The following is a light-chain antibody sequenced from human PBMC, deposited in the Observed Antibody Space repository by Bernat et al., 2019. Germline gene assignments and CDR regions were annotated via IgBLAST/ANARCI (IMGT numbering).Light chain of an antibody. V-gene: IGKV1-39*01. CDR3: QHSYSFPWT. CDR2: AAS. J-gene: IGKJ1*01. Sequence: DIQMTQSPSSLSASVRDRVTITCGASQSISTYLNWYQQKPGKAPKLLIYAASRLQSGVPSRFSGSGSGTDFTLTISSLQPEDFATFYCQHSYSFPWTFGQGTQVEIK. CDR1: QSISTY.